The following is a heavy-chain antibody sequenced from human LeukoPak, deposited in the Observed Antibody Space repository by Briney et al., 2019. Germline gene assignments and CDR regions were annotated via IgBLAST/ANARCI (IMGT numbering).Heavy chain of an antibody. CDR3: ARGSNLGIAAAGLFDY. CDR2: ISAYNGNT. Sequence: ASVKVSCKASGYTFTSYGISWVRQAPGQGLEWMGWISAYNGNTNYAQKLQGRVTMTTDTSTSTAYMELRSLRSDDTAVYYCARGSNLGIAAAGLFDYWGQGTLVTVSS. D-gene: IGHD6-13*01. J-gene: IGHJ4*02. V-gene: IGHV1-18*01. CDR1: GYTFTSYG.